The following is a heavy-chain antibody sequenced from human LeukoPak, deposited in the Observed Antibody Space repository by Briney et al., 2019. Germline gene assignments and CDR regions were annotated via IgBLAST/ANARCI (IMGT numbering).Heavy chain of an antibody. J-gene: IGHJ4*02. CDR2: INSDGSST. D-gene: IGHD6-13*01. V-gene: IGHV3-74*01. CDR3: ARDAAPSNWFDY. Sequence: PGGSLRLSCAASGFTFSSYWMPWVRQAPGKGLVWVSRINSDGSSTHYADSEKGRFTISRDNAKNMLYLQMNSLRVDDTAVYYCARDAAPSNWFDYWGQGTLVTVSS. CDR1: GFTFSSYW.